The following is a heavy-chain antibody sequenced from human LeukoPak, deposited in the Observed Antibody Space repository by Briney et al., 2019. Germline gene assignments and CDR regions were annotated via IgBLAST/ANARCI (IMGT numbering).Heavy chain of an antibody. CDR1: GASISSSSYY. V-gene: IGHV4-39*01. Sequence: SETLSLTCTVSGASISSSSYYWGWIRQPPGKGLEWSGSIYYSGSTYYNPSLKSRVTISVDTSKNQFSLKLSSVTAADTAVYYCARHVQYYYDSSGYPSIRFDYWGQGTLVTVSS. CDR2: IYYSGST. CDR3: ARHVQYYYDSSGYPSIRFDY. J-gene: IGHJ4*02. D-gene: IGHD3-22*01.